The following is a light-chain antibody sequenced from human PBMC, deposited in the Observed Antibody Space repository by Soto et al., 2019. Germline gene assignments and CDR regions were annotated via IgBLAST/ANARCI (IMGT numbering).Light chain of an antibody. CDR3: QQFHSAPYT. CDR2: DAA. J-gene: IGKJ2*01. Sequence: DIQMTQSPSPLSASVGDRVTISCQASQDITSYLNWYQQKSGKAPRLLIYDAAHLETGVSSRFSGSGSGTQFTLTISSLQPEDVATYYCQQFHSAPYTFGQGTKVDIK. CDR1: QDITSY. V-gene: IGKV1-33*01.